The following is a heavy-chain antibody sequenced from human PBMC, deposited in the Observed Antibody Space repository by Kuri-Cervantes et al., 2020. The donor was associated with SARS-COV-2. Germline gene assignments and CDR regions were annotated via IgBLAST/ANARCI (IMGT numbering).Heavy chain of an antibody. CDR2: ISYDGSNK. CDR3: ARVGGSYYYYYMDV. Sequence: GGSLRLSCKASGYTFTGYYMHWVRQAPGKGLEWVAVISYDGSNKYYADSVKGRFTISRDNSKNTLYLQMNSLRAEDTAVYYCARVGGSYYYYYMDVWGKGTTVTVSS. CDR1: GYTFTGYY. V-gene: IGHV3-30-3*01. D-gene: IGHD1-26*01. J-gene: IGHJ6*03.